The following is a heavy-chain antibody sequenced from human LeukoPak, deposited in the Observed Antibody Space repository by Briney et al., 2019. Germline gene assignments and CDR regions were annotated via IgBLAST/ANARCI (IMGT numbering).Heavy chain of an antibody. CDR1: GGTFSSYA. CDR2: IIPIFGTA. CDR3: ARGRGYCSGGSCYSRWFDP. J-gene: IGHJ5*02. V-gene: IGHV1-69*01. Sequence: SVKGSCKASGGTFSSYAISWVRQAPGQGLEWMGGIIPIFGTANYAQKFQGRVTITADESTSTAYMELSSLRSEDTAVYYCARGRGYCSGGSCYSRWFDPWGQGTLVTVSS. D-gene: IGHD2-15*01.